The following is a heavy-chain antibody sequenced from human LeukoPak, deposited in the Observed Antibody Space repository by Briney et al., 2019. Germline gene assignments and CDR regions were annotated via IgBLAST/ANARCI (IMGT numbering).Heavy chain of an antibody. CDR3: ARGYRLQHYYYYGMDV. CDR2: MNPNSGNT. Sequence: ASVKVSCKASGYTFTSYDINWVRQATGQGLEWMGWMNPNSGNTGYAQKFQGRVTMTRNTSISTAYMELGSLRSEDTAVYYCARGYRLQHYYYYGMDVWGQGTTVTVSS. J-gene: IGHJ6*02. CDR1: GYTFTSYD. V-gene: IGHV1-8*01. D-gene: IGHD5-24*01.